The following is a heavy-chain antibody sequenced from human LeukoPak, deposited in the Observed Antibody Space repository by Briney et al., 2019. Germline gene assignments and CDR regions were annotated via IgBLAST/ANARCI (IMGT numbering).Heavy chain of an antibody. V-gene: IGHV3-30*18. CDR1: GLTFSSYG. CDR3: AKKGAVGIAAAAFDY. D-gene: IGHD6-13*01. CDR2: ISYDGSIT. J-gene: IGHJ4*02. Sequence: RGSLRHSCAASGLTFSSYGMDWVRQPPGKGLEGVAVISYDGSITYYADSVKGRFTISRDNSKNTLYLQMNSLRADDTAIYYCAKKGAVGIAAAAFDYWGQGTLVTVSS.